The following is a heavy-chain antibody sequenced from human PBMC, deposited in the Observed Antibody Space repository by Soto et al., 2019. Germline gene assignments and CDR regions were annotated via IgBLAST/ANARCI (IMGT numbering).Heavy chain of an antibody. CDR3: AKGGVTSFDY. J-gene: IGHJ4*02. D-gene: IGHD4-4*01. Sequence: QVQLVESGGGVVQPGRSLRLSCAASGFTFSSYGMHWVRQAPGKGLEWVAVISYDGSNKYYADSVKGRFTISRHNSKNTLYLQMNSLRAEDTAVYYCAKGGVTSFDYWGQGTLVTVSS. CDR1: GFTFSSYG. V-gene: IGHV3-30*18. CDR2: ISYDGSNK.